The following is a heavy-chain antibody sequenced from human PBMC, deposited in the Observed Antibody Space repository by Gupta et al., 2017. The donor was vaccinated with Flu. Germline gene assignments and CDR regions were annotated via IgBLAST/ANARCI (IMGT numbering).Heavy chain of an antibody. V-gene: IGHV3-23*01. Sequence: EVQLLESGGGLVQPGGSLRLSCAASGFPFSSYAMSWVRQAPGKGLEWVSAISGSGGSTYYADSVKGRFTISRDNSKNTLYLQMNSLRAEDTAVYYCAKVKGPEYCTNGVCYYFDYWGQGTLVTVSS. D-gene: IGHD2-8*01. CDR3: AKVKGPEYCTNGVCYYFDY. CDR1: GFPFSSYA. J-gene: IGHJ4*02. CDR2: ISGSGGST.